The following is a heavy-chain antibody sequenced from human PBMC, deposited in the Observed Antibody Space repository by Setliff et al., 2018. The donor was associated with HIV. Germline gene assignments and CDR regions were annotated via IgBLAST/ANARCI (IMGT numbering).Heavy chain of an antibody. V-gene: IGHV4-39*02. Sequence: SETLSLTCDVSGDLIRNSYYYWAWIRQSPGRGLEWIGSVYYSGNSYYKPSLKSRVTISVDTSENHFSLRLSSVTAADTAVYYCARLDYSNYYSYYIDVWGEGTMVTVSS. D-gene: IGHD4-4*01. CDR2: VYYSGNS. J-gene: IGHJ6*03. CDR3: ARLDYSNYYSYYIDV. CDR1: GDLIRNSYYY.